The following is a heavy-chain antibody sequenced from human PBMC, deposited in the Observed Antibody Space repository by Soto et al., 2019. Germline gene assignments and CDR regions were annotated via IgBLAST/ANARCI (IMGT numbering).Heavy chain of an antibody. D-gene: IGHD2-15*01. CDR3: TLRRVAARDFFDY. CDR1: GFTFNSYW. CDR2: IKHDGSEK. Sequence: ESGGGWVQPGGSLRLSCSGSGFTFNSYWMSWVRQAPGKGLEWVANIKHDGSEKYYVDSVKGRFTISRDNAKNSLYLQMNSLRAEDTALYYCTLRRVAARDFFDYWGQGTLVTVSS. J-gene: IGHJ4*02. V-gene: IGHV3-7*05.